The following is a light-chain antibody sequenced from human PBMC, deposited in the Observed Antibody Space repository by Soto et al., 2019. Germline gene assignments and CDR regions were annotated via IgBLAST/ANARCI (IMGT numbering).Light chain of an antibody. V-gene: IGKV3-20*01. Sequence: EIVLTQSPGTLSLSPGERATLSCRASQSVSSSYLAWYQQKPGQAPRLLIYGASSRATGIPDRFSGSGSGTDFPLTISRLEPEDFAVYYCQADTFGGGNKVEIK. CDR1: QSVSSSY. CDR3: QADT. CDR2: GAS. J-gene: IGKJ4*01.